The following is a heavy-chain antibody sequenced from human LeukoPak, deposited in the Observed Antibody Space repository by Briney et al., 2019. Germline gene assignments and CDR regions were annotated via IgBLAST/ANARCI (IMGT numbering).Heavy chain of an antibody. D-gene: IGHD1-26*01. CDR2: IYTSGST. V-gene: IGHV4-4*07. CDR3: ALSKSGTYYFDY. J-gene: IGHJ4*02. CDR1: GGSISSYY. Sequence: PSETLSLTCTVSGGSISSYYWTWIRQPAGKGLEWIGRIYTSGSTNYNPSFKSRVTMSVDTSKNQFSLKLSSVTAADTAMYYCALSKSGTYYFDYWGQGTLVTVSS.